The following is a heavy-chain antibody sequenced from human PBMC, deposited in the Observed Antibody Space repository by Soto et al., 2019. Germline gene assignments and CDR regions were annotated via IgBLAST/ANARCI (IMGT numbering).Heavy chain of an antibody. CDR2: IYTSGST. Sequence: QVQLQESGPGLVKPSETLSLTCTVSGGSISSYYWSWIRQPPGKGLEWIGYIYTSGSTNYNPSLKSRVTMSVDTSKNQFSLKLSSVTAADTAVYYCARVGVSSLGWFDPWGQGTLVTVSS. CDR1: GGSISSYY. V-gene: IGHV4-4*08. J-gene: IGHJ5*02. CDR3: ARVGVSSLGWFDP. D-gene: IGHD6-13*01.